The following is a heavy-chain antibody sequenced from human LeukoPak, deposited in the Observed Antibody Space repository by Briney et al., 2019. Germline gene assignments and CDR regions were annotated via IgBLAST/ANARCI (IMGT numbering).Heavy chain of an antibody. D-gene: IGHD1-26*01. Sequence: GRSLRLSCAASGFTFSSYAMHWVRQAPGKGLEWVAVISYDGSNKYYADSVKGRFTISRDNAKNSLYLQMNSLRAEDTAVYYCARDPYSGGYWDYYYYYYMDLWGQGTTVTISS. V-gene: IGHV3-30*04. CDR2: ISYDGSNK. CDR3: ARDPYSGGYWDYYYYYYMDL. CDR1: GFTFSSYA. J-gene: IGHJ6*03.